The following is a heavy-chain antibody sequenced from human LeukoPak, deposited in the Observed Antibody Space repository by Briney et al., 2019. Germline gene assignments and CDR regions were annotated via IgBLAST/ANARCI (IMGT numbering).Heavy chain of an antibody. V-gene: IGHV3-7*01. CDR1: GFTFSNYW. CDR2: IDEDGSET. D-gene: IGHD5-18*01. CDR3: ARHLSGVTGYTYGRGIDY. J-gene: IGHJ4*02. Sequence: PGGSLRLSCEVSGFTFSNYWMMWVRQAPGKGLEWVASIDEDGSETNYVDSVTGRFTISRDNAKTSLYLQMNSLRAEDTAVYYCARHLSGVTGYTYGRGIDYWGQGTLVTVSS.